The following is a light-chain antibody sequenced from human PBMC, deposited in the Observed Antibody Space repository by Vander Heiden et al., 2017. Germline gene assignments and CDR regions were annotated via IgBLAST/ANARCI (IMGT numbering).Light chain of an antibody. J-gene: IGLJ2*01. Sequence: QSALAQPPSASGSPGPSVTISCTGVSSDVDAYSSVTWYRQQPGKAPELIIYDVAKRPARVPDRFSGSKSGNTASMTVAGLQTEDEALYDCSSSYAGSVIFGGGTKLTVL. V-gene: IGLV2-8*01. CDR2: DVA. CDR3: SSSYAGSVI. CDR1: SSDVDAYSS.